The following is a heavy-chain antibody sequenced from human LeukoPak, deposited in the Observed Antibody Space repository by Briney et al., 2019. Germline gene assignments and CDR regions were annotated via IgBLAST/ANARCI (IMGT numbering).Heavy chain of an antibody. CDR1: GGSISSGGYS. Sequence: PSETLSLTCAVSGGSISSGGYSWSWIRQPPGKGLEWIGEINHSGSTNYNPSHKSRVTISVDTSKNQFSLKLSSVTAADTAVYYCARFSVSDYYYYGMDVWGQGTTVTVSS. CDR2: INHSGST. V-gene: IGHV4-34*01. J-gene: IGHJ6*02. CDR3: ARFSVSDYYYYGMDV.